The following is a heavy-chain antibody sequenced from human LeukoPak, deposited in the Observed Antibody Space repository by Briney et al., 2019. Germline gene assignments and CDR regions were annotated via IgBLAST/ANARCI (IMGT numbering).Heavy chain of an antibody. J-gene: IGHJ1*01. D-gene: IGHD2-15*01. V-gene: IGHV4-38-2*02. CDR3: AREAQYCSGGSCYGGYFQH. CDR2: IYHSGST. Sequence: SETLSLTCTVSGYSISSGYYWGWIRQPPGKGLEWIGSIYHSGSTYYNPSFKSRVTISVDTSKNQFSLKLSSVTAADTAVYYCAREAQYCSGGSCYGGYFQHWGQGTLVTVSS. CDR1: GYSISSGYY.